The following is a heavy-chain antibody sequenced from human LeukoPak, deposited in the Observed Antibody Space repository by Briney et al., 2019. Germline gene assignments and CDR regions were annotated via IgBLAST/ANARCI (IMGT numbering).Heavy chain of an antibody. CDR2: IKQDGSEK. CDR1: GFTFSSYS. CDR3: ARELPGCSTGSCYHDPRHYYYYYMDV. Sequence: GGSLRLSCAASGFTFSSYSMNWVRQAPGKGLEWVANIKQDGSEKYYLDSVKGRFTISRDNAKNSLYLQMNSLRAEDTAVYYCARELPGCSTGSCYHDPRHYYYYYMDVWGKGTTVTTSS. J-gene: IGHJ6*03. D-gene: IGHD2-2*01. V-gene: IGHV3-7*01.